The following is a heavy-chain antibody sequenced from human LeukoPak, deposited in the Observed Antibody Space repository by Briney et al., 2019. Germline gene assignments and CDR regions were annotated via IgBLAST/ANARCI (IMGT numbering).Heavy chain of an antibody. CDR2: IDYSGCT. Sequence: SDTLSLTCTVSGGTFSRHYWRWIRQPPGKGLEWIAYIDYSGCTNYNPSLKSRVTISLDTSKNQFSLKVSSVTAADTALYYRARKPLGSSRYDYWGQGALVTVSS. D-gene: IGHD2-15*01. CDR1: GGTFSRHY. CDR3: ARKPLGSSRYDY. V-gene: IGHV4-59*07. J-gene: IGHJ4*02.